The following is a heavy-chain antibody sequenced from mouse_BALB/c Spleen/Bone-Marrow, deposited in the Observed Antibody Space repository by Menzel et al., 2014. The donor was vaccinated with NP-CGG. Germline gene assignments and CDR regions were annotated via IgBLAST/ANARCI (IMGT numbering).Heavy chain of an antibody. CDR2: IRLKSNNYAT. V-gene: IGHV6-6*02. J-gene: IGHJ3*01. D-gene: IGHD2-14*01. Sequence: EANLEAAGAGSVQARASVKLSGVASDFTCSNYWMNWVRQSPEKGLEWVAEIRLKSNNYATHYAESVKGRFTISRDDSKSSVYLQMNNLRAEDTGIYYCTYRRRRGFAFWAHATLVSV. CDR3: TYRRRRGFAF. CDR1: DFTCSNYW.